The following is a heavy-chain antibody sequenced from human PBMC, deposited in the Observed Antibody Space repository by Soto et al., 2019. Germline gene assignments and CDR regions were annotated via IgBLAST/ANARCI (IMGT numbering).Heavy chain of an antibody. J-gene: IGHJ6*02. Sequence: ASVKVSCKASGYTFTSYAMHWVRQTPGQRLEWMGWINAGNGNTKYSQKFQGRVTITRDTSASTAYMELSSLRSEDTAVYYCARGDIVVVVAALAYGMDVWGQGTTVTVSS. D-gene: IGHD2-15*01. V-gene: IGHV1-3*01. CDR3: ARGDIVVVVAALAYGMDV. CDR2: INAGNGNT. CDR1: GYTFTSYA.